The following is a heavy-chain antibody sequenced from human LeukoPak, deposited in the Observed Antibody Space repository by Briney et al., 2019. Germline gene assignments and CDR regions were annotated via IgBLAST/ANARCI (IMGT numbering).Heavy chain of an antibody. CDR3: AKDKGDGYGDLSSFDY. CDR2: IRYDGSNK. D-gene: IGHD4-17*01. CDR1: GFTFSSYG. Sequence: GGSLRLSCAASGFTFSSYGMHWVRQAPGKGLEWVAFIRYDGSNKYYADSVKGRFTISRDNSKNTLYLQMNSLRAEDTALYYCAKDKGDGYGDLSSFDYWGQGTLVTVSS. V-gene: IGHV3-30*02. J-gene: IGHJ4*02.